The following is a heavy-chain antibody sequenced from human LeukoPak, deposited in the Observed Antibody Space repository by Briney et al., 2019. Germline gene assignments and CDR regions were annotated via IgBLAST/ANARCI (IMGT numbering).Heavy chain of an antibody. V-gene: IGHV4-59*01. D-gene: IGHD3-10*01. CDR2: IYYSGST. J-gene: IGHJ6*03. CDR1: GGSISSYY. CDR3: AISSGSYGTYYYYYYMDV. Sequence: SETLSLTCTVSGGSISSYYWSWIRQPPGKGLEWIGYIYYSGSTNYNPSLKSRVTISVDTSTNQFSLKLSSVTAADTAVYYCAISSGSYGTYYYYYYMDVWGKGTTVTISS.